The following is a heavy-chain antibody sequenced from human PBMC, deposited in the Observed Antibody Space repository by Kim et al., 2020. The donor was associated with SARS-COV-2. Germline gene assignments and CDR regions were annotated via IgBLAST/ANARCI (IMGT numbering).Heavy chain of an antibody. D-gene: IGHD3-3*01. CDR1: GFPFGDYA. CDR3: SRLDYTVFGVVIIGNAFDI. Sequence: GGSLRLSCTGSGFPFGDYALTWVRQAPGKGLEWVGFIRSKAFGGTTEYAVSVKGRFTISRDDSKNIAYLQMNSLKGEDTAVYYCSRLDYTVFGVVIIGNAFDIWGRGTMVTVSS. V-gene: IGHV3-49*04. J-gene: IGHJ3*02. CDR2: IRSKAFGGTT.